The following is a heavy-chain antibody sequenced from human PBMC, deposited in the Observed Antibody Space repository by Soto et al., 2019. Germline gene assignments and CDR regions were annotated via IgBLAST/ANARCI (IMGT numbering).Heavy chain of an antibody. CDR3: ARVFGAADHMDV. CDR1: GFTFSNYW. D-gene: IGHD2-15*01. J-gene: IGHJ6*03. CDR2: IKEDGSEK. Sequence: GGSLRLSCAASGFTFSNYWMAWVRQAPRKGLEWVANIKEDGSEKHYADSVKGRCTISRDNAKNSLSLQMISLKFEDAAVYYCARVFGAADHMDVWGKGTTVTVSS. V-gene: IGHV3-7*01.